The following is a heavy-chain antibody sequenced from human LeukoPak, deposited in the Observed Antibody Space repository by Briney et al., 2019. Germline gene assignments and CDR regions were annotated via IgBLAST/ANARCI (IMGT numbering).Heavy chain of an antibody. CDR1: GFTFSSYS. V-gene: IGHV3-21*01. CDR3: ARGTGYNPYYFDY. J-gene: IGHJ4*02. D-gene: IGHD5-24*01. Sequence: GGSLRLSCAASGFTFSSYSMNWVRQAPGKGLEWVSSISSSSSYIYYADSVKGRFTISRDNAKNSLYLQMNSLRAEDTAVYYCARGTGYNPYYFDYWGQGTLVTVSS. CDR2: ISSSSSYI.